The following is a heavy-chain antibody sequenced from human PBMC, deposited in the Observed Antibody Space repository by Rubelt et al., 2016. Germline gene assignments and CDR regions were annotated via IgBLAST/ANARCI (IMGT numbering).Heavy chain of an antibody. Sequence: GSTYYNPSLKSRVTISVDTSKNQFSLKLSSVTAADTAVYYCARDNWRGGYDYWGQGTLVTVSS. CDR2: GST. D-gene: IGHD5-12*01. V-gene: IGHV4-31*02. J-gene: IGHJ4*02. CDR3: ARDNWRGGYDY.